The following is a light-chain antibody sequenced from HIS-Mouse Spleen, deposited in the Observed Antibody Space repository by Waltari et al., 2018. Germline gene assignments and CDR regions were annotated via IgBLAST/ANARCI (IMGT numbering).Light chain of an antibody. CDR1: QSISSY. V-gene: IGKV1-39*01. CDR2: AAS. Sequence: DIQMTQSPSSLSASVGDRVTITCRASQSISSYLNWYQQKPGKAPKLLIYAASSLQSGVPSRFSGSGYVTDFTLTISSLQPEDFATYYCQQSYSTPRTFGQGTKLGIK. CDR3: QQSYSTPRT. J-gene: IGKJ2*01.